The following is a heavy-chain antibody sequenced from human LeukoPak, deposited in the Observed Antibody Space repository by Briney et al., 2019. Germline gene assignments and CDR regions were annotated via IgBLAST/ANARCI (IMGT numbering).Heavy chain of an antibody. V-gene: IGHV3-30*04. Sequence: GGSLRLSCAASGFTFSSYAMHWVRQAPGKGLEWVAVISYDGSNKYYADSVKGRFTISRDNSKNTLYLQMNSLRSEDTAVYYCAREGYYDSSGYYQFDYWGQGTLVTVSS. D-gene: IGHD3-22*01. CDR1: GFTFSSYA. CDR2: ISYDGSNK. CDR3: AREGYYDSSGYYQFDY. J-gene: IGHJ4*02.